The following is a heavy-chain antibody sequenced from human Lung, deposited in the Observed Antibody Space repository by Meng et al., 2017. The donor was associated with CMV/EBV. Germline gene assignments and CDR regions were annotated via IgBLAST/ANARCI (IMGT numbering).Heavy chain of an antibody. Sequence: SETXSLTCTVSGGSISSYYWSWIRQPPGKGLEWIGYIYYSGSTNYNPSLKSRVTISVDTSKNQFSLKLSSVTAADTAVYYCARDLGYCSSTSCYYYYGMDFXGQGXTVTVSS. V-gene: IGHV4-59*01. CDR1: GGSISSYY. CDR2: IYYSGST. J-gene: IGHJ6*02. CDR3: ARDLGYCSSTSCYYYYGMDF. D-gene: IGHD2-2*03.